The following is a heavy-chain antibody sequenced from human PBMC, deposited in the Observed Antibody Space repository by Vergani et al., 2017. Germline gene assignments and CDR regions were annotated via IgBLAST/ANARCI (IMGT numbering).Heavy chain of an antibody. CDR3: ATTVVNYYYYYMDV. CDR2: IYYSGST. D-gene: IGHD4-23*01. CDR1: GGSISSGGYY. J-gene: IGHJ6*03. V-gene: IGHV4-31*03. Sequence: QVQLQESGPGLVKPSQTLSLTCTVSGGSISSGGYYWSWIRQHPGKGLEWIGYIYYSGSTYYNPSLKSRVTISVDTSKNQFSLKLSSVTAADTAVYYCATTVVNYYYYYMDVWGKGTTVTVSS.